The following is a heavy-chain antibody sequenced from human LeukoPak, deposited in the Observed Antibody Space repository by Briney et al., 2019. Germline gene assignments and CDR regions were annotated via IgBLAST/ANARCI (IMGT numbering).Heavy chain of an antibody. CDR3: ARAVHYSGTSDQYTGGWYYFDF. Sequence: SETLSLTCTVSGGSISTYYWSWIRQPPGKGLEWIGNINYSGSTNSNPSLKSRATISVDMSRKHFFLDLSSVTAADTAVYYCARAVHYSGTSDQYTGGWYYFDFWGQGTLVTVSS. J-gene: IGHJ4*02. CDR2: INYSGST. CDR1: GGSISTYY. D-gene: IGHD3-10*01. V-gene: IGHV4-59*01.